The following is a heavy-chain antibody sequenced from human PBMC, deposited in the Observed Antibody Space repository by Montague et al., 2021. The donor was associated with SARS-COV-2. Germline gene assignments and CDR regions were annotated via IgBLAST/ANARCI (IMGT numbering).Heavy chain of an antibody. V-gene: IGHV3-11*05. J-gene: IGHJ5*02. Sequence: SLSLSLSASGFIFSDYNMTWIRQTPEKGLEWISYINGASSRTNYADSMKGRFTISRDNAKNSLFLQMNSLRVEDTAVYYCARGISLFDPWGQGTLVTVSS. CDR1: GFIFSDYN. CDR3: ARGISLFDP. CDR2: INGASSRT.